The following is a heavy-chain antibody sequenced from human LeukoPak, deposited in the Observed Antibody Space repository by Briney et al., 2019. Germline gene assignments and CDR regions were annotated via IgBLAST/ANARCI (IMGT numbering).Heavy chain of an antibody. J-gene: IGHJ4*02. CDR2: IKSKTDGGTT. Sequence: GGSLRLSCAASGFTFSNAWMSWVRQAPGKGLEWVGRIKSKTDGGTTDYAAPVKGRVTISRDDSKKTLYLQMNSLKTEHAAVYYCTTAAGTAMPDYWGQGTLVTVSS. V-gene: IGHV3-15*01. D-gene: IGHD5-18*01. CDR1: GFTFSNAW. CDR3: TTAAGTAMPDY.